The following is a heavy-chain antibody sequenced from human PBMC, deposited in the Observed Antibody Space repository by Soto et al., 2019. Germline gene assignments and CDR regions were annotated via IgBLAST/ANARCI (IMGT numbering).Heavy chain of an antibody. Sequence: EAPLLESGGDLVQPGGSLRLSCAASGFSFDNYAMSWVRQAPGKGLEWVSSITYTGVSTYYADSVKGRFTISRDNSKDTLYLQMNSLRAEDTAVYHCAKASVWYPYFDNWGQGTLVTVSS. CDR3: AKASVWYPYFDN. D-gene: IGHD6-13*01. CDR1: GFSFDNYA. V-gene: IGHV3-23*01. J-gene: IGHJ4*02. CDR2: ITYTGVST.